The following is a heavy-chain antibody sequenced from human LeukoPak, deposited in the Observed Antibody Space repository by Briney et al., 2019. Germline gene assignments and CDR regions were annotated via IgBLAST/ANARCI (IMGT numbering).Heavy chain of an antibody. CDR3: ARESRYYFDY. V-gene: IGHV3-30*04. Sequence: SGGSLRLSCAASGFTFSSYAMHWVRQAPGKGLEWVAVISYDGSNKYYADSVKGRFTISRDNSKNTLYLQMNSLRAEDTAVYYCARESRYYFDYWGQGTLVTAPS. CDR1: GFTFSSYA. D-gene: IGHD6-13*01. CDR2: ISYDGSNK. J-gene: IGHJ4*02.